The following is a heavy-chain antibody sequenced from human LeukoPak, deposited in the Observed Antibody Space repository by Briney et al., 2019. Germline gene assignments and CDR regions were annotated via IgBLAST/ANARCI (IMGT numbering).Heavy chain of an antibody. J-gene: IGHJ4*02. Sequence: SETLSLTCTVSGASISSYYWSWIRQPPGKGLEWIGYIYYSGSTNYNPSLKSRVTISVDTSKNQFSLKLSSVTAADTAVYYCAGSIAVAGPFDYWGQGTLVTVSS. CDR1: GASISSYY. D-gene: IGHD6-19*01. V-gene: IGHV4-59*01. CDR3: AGSIAVAGPFDY. CDR2: IYYSGST.